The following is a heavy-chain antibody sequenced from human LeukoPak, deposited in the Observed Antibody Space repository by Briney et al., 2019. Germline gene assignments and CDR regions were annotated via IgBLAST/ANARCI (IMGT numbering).Heavy chain of an antibody. CDR2: IYTSGST. CDR1: GGSISSYY. V-gene: IGHV4-4*07. J-gene: IGHJ3*02. CDR3: ARDPYYDSSGSPHDAFDI. Sequence: SETLSLTCTVSGGSISSYYWSWIRQPAGKGLEWIGRIYTSGSTNYNPSLKSRVTMSVDTSKNQFSLKLSSVTTADTAVYYCARDPYYDSSGSPHDAFDIWGQGTMVTVSS. D-gene: IGHD3-22*01.